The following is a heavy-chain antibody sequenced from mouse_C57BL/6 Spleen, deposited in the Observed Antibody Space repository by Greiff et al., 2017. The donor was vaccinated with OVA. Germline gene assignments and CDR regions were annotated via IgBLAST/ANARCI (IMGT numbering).Heavy chain of an antibody. V-gene: IGHV2-2*01. Sequence: VQLQQSGPGLVQPSQSLSITCTVSGFSLTSYGVHWVRQSPGKGLEWLGVIWRGGSTDNNAAFISSPSISTDNAKSQVFLKINSVQADDTARYYCARFFPYYYAMDYWGQGTSVTVSS. CDR2: IWRGGST. CDR3: ARFFPYYYAMDY. J-gene: IGHJ4*01. CDR1: GFSLTSYG.